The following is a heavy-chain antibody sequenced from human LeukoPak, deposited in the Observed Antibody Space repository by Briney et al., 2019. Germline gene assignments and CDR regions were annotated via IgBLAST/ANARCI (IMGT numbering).Heavy chain of an antibody. Sequence: SETLSLTCTVSGVSIRSLSYYWAWIRQSPGKGLEWIGSIFYSGGTYDNSSLKRRVTISVDTSKNQFSLKLSSVTAADTAVYYCARQHIVVVVAATTRGWFDPWGQGTLVTVSS. CDR3: ARQHIVVVVAATTRGWFDP. V-gene: IGHV4-39*01. J-gene: IGHJ5*02. CDR1: GVSIRSLSYY. D-gene: IGHD2-15*01. CDR2: IFYSGGT.